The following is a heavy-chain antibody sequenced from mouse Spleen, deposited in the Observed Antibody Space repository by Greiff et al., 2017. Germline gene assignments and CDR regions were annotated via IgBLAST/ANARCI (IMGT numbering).Heavy chain of an antibody. CDR2: ISYDGSN. Sequence: EVQLVESGPGLVKPSQSLSLTCSVTGYSITSGYYWNWIRQFPGNKLEWMGYISYDGSNNYNPSLKNRISITRDTSKNQFFLKLNSVTTEDTATYYCARGPVYYFDYWGQGTTLTVSS. J-gene: IGHJ2*01. V-gene: IGHV3-6*01. CDR1: GYSITSGYY. CDR3: ARGPVYYFDY.